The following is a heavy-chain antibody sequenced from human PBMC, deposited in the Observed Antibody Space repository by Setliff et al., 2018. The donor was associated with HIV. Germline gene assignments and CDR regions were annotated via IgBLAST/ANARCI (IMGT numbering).Heavy chain of an antibody. Sequence: GESLKISCAASGFAFSNYGMHWVRQAPGKRLEYVSAISNTGDHTYYADSVKGRFTISRDNSKNRLDLQMGSLRAEGMAVYYCASNFRSGYWYFDLWGRGTLVTVSS. D-gene: IGHD2-15*01. CDR1: GFAFSNYG. V-gene: IGHV3-64*02. J-gene: IGHJ2*01. CDR2: ISNTGDHT. CDR3: ASNFRSGYWYFDL.